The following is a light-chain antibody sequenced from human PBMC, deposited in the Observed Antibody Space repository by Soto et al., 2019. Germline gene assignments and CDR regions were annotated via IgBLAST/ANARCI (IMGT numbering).Light chain of an antibody. CDR3: QQYNSYPYT. Sequence: DIQMTQSPSSLSASVGDRVTITCRASQAISNSLAWLQQKPGKAPKSLMYAASRLQSGIPAKFSGSGSGTEFTLTINSLQPEDFAIYYCQQYNSYPYTFGQGIKLEI. V-gene: IGKV1-16*02. CDR1: QAISNS. J-gene: IGKJ2*01. CDR2: AAS.